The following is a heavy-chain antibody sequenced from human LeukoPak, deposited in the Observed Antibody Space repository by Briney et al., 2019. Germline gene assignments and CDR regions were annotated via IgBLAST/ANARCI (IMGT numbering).Heavy chain of an antibody. Sequence: SSETLSLTCTVSGGSISGYYWSWIRQPPGEGLEWIGYIYNSGNTNYNPSLKSRVTISVDTSKNQFSLKLTSVTAADTAVYYCARYRAFDIWGRGTLVTVSS. CDR3: ARYRAFDI. CDR1: GGSISGYY. CDR2: IYNSGNT. V-gene: IGHV4-59*01. J-gene: IGHJ3*02.